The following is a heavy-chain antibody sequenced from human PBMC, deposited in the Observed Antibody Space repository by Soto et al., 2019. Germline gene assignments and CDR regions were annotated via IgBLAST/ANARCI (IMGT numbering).Heavy chain of an antibody. D-gene: IGHD6-19*01. CDR1: CGSINSGRYY. Sequence: QVQLQESGPGLVKPSQTLSLTCTVSCGSINSGRYYWTWIRQHPGKGLEWIGYISHSGSTYYNPSLKSRVSMSSDTSKNQFSLNMNSVTAADTAVYYCARANYGQWLDFWGQGTLVTVSS. CDR2: ISHSGST. CDR3: ARANYGQWLDF. V-gene: IGHV4-31*03. J-gene: IGHJ4*02.